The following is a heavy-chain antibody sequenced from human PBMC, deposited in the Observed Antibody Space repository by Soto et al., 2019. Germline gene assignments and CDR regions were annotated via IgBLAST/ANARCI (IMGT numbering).Heavy chain of an antibody. CDR1: GYTFTGYY. CDR2: INPNSGGT. Sequence: ASVKVSCKASGYTFTGYYMHWVRQAPGQGLEWMGWINPNSGGTNYAQKFQGWVTMTRDTSISTAYMELSRLRSDDTAVYYCARSGYSSSWPDYYYYYGMDVWGQGTTVTVSS. J-gene: IGHJ6*02. CDR3: ARSGYSSSWPDYYYYYGMDV. D-gene: IGHD6-13*01. V-gene: IGHV1-2*04.